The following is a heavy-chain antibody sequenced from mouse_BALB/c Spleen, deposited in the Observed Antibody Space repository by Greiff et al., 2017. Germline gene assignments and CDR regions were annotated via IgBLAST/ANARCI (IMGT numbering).Heavy chain of an antibody. CDR3: ARNYGSSYGWFAY. V-gene: IGHV5-12-2*01. D-gene: IGHD1-1*01. CDR2: ISNGGGST. Sequence: EVQRVESGGGLVQPGGSLKLSCAASGFTFSSYTMSWVRQTPEKRLEWVAYISNGGGSTYYPDTVKGRFTISRDNAKNTLYLQMSSLKSEDTAMYYCARNYGSSYGWFAYWGQGTLVTVSA. CDR1: GFTFSSYT. J-gene: IGHJ3*01.